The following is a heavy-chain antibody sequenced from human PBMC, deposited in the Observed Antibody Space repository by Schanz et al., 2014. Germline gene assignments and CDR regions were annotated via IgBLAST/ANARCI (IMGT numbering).Heavy chain of an antibody. CDR2: IFFRGST. V-gene: IGHV4-30-4*07. CDR1: GGSISSGGYS. J-gene: IGHJ6*02. Sequence: QVQLQESGPGLVKPSPTLSLTCAVSGGSISSGGYSWSWIRQPPGKGLEWIGYIFFRGSTYYNPSLKSRVTISIDTSKTQFSLRLTSVTAADTAVYYCYGMDVWGQGTTVTVSS. CDR3: YGMDV.